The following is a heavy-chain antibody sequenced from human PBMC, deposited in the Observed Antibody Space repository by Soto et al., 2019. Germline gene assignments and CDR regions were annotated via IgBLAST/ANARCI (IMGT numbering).Heavy chain of an antibody. CDR1: GGTFSSYA. Sequence: SVKVSCEASGGTFSSYAISWVRQAPGQGLEWMGGIIPIFGTANYAQKFQGRVTITADEPTSTAYMELSRLRSEDTAVYYCAIDWYYDSSGYYSDDAFDIWGQGTMVTVS. V-gene: IGHV1-69*13. J-gene: IGHJ3*02. CDR3: AIDWYYDSSGYYSDDAFDI. CDR2: IIPIFGTA. D-gene: IGHD3-22*01.